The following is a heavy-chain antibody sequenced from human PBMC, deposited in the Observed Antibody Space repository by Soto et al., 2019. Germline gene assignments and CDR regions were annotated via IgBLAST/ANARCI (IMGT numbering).Heavy chain of an antibody. CDR2: LYSGST. D-gene: IGHD3-10*01. CDR3: ARRGSGHTFDY. J-gene: IGHJ4*02. V-gene: IGHV4-39*01. CDR1: GASISRGGFH. Sequence: SETLSLTCAVSGASISRGGFHWGWIRQPPGQGLEWIGSLYSGSTYYNPSFKGRVTISADTSKNEFSLRLTSVTAADTAVYYCARRGSGHTFDYWGQGTLVTVSS.